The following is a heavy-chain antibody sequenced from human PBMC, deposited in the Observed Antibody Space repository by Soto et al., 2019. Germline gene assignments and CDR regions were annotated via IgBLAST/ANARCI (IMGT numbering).Heavy chain of an antibody. D-gene: IGHD5-12*01. V-gene: IGHV1-69*02. Sequence: GASVKVSCKASGGTFSSYTISWVRQAPGQGLEWMGRIIPILGIANYAQKFQGRVTITADKSTSTAYMELSSLRSEDTAVYYCARGGPLYGEDIVATTAFDYWGQGTLVTVSS. CDR3: ARGGPLYGEDIVATTAFDY. J-gene: IGHJ4*02. CDR1: GGTFSSYT. CDR2: IIPILGIA.